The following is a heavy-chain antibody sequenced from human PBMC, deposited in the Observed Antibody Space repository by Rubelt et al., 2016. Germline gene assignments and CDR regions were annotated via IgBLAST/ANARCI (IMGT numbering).Heavy chain of an antibody. CDR1: GYTFTSYG. CDR2: ISAYNGNT. CDR3: ATLWYCSGGSCYE. Sequence: VKVSCKASGYTFTSYGISWVRQAPGQGLEWMGWISAYNGNTNYAQKLQGRVTMTEDTSTDTAYMELSSLRSEDTAVYYCATLWYCSGGSCYEWGQGTLVTVSS. J-gene: IGHJ4*02. D-gene: IGHD2-15*01. V-gene: IGHV1-18*01.